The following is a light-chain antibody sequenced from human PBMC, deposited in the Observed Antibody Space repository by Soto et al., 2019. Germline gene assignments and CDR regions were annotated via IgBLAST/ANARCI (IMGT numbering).Light chain of an antibody. V-gene: IGLV2-23*01. CDR3: CSYAADRIYV. CDR2: QGT. J-gene: IGLJ1*01. CDR1: SSDVGTYNL. Sequence: QSVLTQPASVSGSPGQSITISCTGTSSDVGTYNLVSWYQQHPGKGPKLMIYQGTKRPSGVSNRFSGSKSGNTASLTISDLQAEDEADYYCCSYAADRIYVFGSGTKVTV.